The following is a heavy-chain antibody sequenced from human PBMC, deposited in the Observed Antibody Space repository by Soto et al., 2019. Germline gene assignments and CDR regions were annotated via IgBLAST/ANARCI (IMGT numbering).Heavy chain of an antibody. CDR1: GGTFSSYA. J-gene: IGHJ4*02. D-gene: IGHD4-4*01. CDR3: ARDGGVYDYSPFDY. V-gene: IGHV1-69*12. CDR2: IIPIFGTA. Sequence: QVQLVQSGAEVKKPGSSVKVSCKASGGTFSSYAISWVRQAPGQGLEWMGGIIPIFGTANYAQKVQGRVTITADDSTSSAYMERSSLRSGVTAVYYCARDGGVYDYSPFDYWGQGTLVTVSS.